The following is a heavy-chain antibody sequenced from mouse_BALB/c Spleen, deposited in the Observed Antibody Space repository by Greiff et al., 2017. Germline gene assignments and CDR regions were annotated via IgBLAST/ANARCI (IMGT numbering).Heavy chain of an antibody. D-gene: IGHD3-3*01. CDR3: ARGDGGFAY. J-gene: IGHJ3*01. CDR1: GYAFSSSW. CDR2: IYPGDGDT. Sequence: VMLVESGPELVKPGASVKISCKASGYAFSSSWMNWVKQRPGQGLEWIGRIYPGDGDTNYNEMFKGKATLTVDTSSSTAYIQLSSLSSEDSAVYFCARGDGGFAYWGQGTLVTVSA. V-gene: IGHV1-82*01.